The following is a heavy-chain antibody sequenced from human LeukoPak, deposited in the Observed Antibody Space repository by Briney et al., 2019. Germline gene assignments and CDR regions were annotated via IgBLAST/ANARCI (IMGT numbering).Heavy chain of an antibody. CDR2: INPGDYNI. Sequence: GESLKISCKGSGYSFTIYWIGWVRQLPGKGLEWMGTINPGDYNIRYSPSFQGHVTISADKSNCTAYLPWSVLKTSATALYHRARIEGDIIRILVAPPFYWGQGSLVTVSS. D-gene: IGHD3-22*01. J-gene: IGHJ1*01. CDR1: GYSFTIYW. V-gene: IGHV5-51*01. CDR3: ARIEGDIIRILVAPPFY.